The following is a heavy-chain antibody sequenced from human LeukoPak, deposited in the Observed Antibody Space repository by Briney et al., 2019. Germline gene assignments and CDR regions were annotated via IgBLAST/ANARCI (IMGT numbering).Heavy chain of an antibody. CDR3: AKQHNILTGWPPHYYYFMDV. Sequence: GGSLRLSCAASGFTFSSYGMHWVRQAPGKGLEWVAVISYDGSNKYYADSVKGRFTISRDNSKNTVYLQMNSLRAEDTAVFYCAKQHNILTGWPPHYYYFMDVWGKGTTVTVSS. D-gene: IGHD3-9*01. CDR2: ISYDGSNK. J-gene: IGHJ6*03. CDR1: GFTFSSYG. V-gene: IGHV3-30*18.